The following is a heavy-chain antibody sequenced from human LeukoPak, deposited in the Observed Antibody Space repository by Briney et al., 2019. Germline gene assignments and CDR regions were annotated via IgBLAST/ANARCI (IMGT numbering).Heavy chain of an antibody. Sequence: SETLSLTCTVSGGSISSYYWSWIRQPPGKGLEWIGYIYYSGSTNYNPFLKSRVTISVDTSKNQFSLKLSSVTAADTAVYYCARDHRSYSSGWYMSADAFDIWGQGTMVTVSS. CDR1: GGSISSYY. D-gene: IGHD6-19*01. CDR3: ARDHRSYSSGWYMSADAFDI. CDR2: IYYSGST. V-gene: IGHV4-59*01. J-gene: IGHJ3*02.